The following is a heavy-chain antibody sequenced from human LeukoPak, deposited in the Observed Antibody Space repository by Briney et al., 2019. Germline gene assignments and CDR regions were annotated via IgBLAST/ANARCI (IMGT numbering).Heavy chain of an antibody. D-gene: IGHD6-13*01. CDR3: ASAAGAFDN. CDR1: GLTFNAYG. V-gene: IGHV3-33*01. J-gene: IGHJ3*02. Sequence: GRSLRLSCVASGLTFNAYGMHWVRQAPGKGLEWVAVIWSDGSNKYYADSVKGRFTISRVNSKNTLYLQMSSLRVEDTAVYYCASAAGAFDNWGQGAMVTVSS. CDR2: IWSDGSNK.